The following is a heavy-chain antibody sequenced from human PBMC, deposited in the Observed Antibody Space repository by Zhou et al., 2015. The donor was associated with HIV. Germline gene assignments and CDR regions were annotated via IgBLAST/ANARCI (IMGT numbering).Heavy chain of an antibody. Sequence: QVQLVQSGAEVKKPGSSVKVSCKASGGTFSSYAISWVRQAPGQGLEWMGGIIPIFGTANYAQKFQGRVTITADESTSTAYMELSSLRSEDTAVYYCARDRVYYYDSSGYGGAFDIWGQGTMVTVSS. CDR1: GGTFSSYA. J-gene: IGHJ3*02. CDR3: ARDRVYYYDSSGYGGAFDI. CDR2: IIPIFGTA. D-gene: IGHD3-22*01. V-gene: IGHV1-69*12.